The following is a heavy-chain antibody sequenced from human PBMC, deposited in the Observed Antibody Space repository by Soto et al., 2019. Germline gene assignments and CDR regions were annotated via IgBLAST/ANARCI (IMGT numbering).Heavy chain of an antibody. D-gene: IGHD6-13*01. CDR1: TFTFSYYA. J-gene: IGHJ4*02. CDR3: ATISDRGITAALDF. V-gene: IGHV3-23*01. Sequence: EVQLLESGGGLIQPGGSLRLSCTASTFTFSYYAMSWVRQAPGEGLEWVAGISGSGGTTYYTESVKGRFSISRDNSNNTLYLHLSSRRAEDTAKYYCATISDRGITAALDFWGQGTLVTVSS. CDR2: ISGSGGTT.